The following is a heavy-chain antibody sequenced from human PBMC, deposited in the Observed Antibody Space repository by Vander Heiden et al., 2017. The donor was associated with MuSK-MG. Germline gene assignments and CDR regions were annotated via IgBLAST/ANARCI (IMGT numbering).Heavy chain of an antibody. CDR1: GLTFSSYG. CDR2: IGYDGSNK. D-gene: IGHD6-13*01. CDR3: AREFAAAGTKGGFDY. Sequence: QVQLVVPGGGVVQTGRSLRLPCAAPGLTFSSYGMHGVRQDPGKGLEWVAVIGYDGSNKYYARSVKGRFTISRDNSKNTLYLQMNSLRAEDTAVYYCAREFAAAGTKGGFDYWGQGTLVTVSS. J-gene: IGHJ4*02. V-gene: IGHV3-33*01.